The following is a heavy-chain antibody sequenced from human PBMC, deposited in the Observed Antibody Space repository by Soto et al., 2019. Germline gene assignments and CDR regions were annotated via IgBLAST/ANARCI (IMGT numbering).Heavy chain of an antibody. V-gene: IGHV6-1*01. Sequence: QTLSLTCAISGDSVSGNSAAWNWIRQSPSRGLEWLGRTYYRSRWYNDYAVSVKSRITVTPDTSKNQFSLHLNSVTPEDTAVYYCARECPYYVRSDSYLADWGQGALVTLYS. D-gene: IGHD3-16*01. CDR3: ARECPYYVRSDSYLAD. CDR2: TYYRSRWYN. J-gene: IGHJ4*02. CDR1: GDSVSGNSAA.